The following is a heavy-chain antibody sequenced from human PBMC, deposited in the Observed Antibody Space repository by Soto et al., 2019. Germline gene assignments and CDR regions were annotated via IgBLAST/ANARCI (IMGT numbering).Heavy chain of an antibody. V-gene: IGHV1-3*01. CDR3: ARAISGYVT. J-gene: IGHJ4*02. CDR1: GISYTTYA. D-gene: IGHD5-12*01. CDR2: INAGNGDT. Sequence: VQLVQSGAEVKKPGASVRISCTASGISYTTYAIHWVRQAPGQGLEWMGWINAGNGDTRYSQRFQGRVTLTTDTSATTTYMALSSLRSEDTSIYYCARAISGYVTWGQGTLVTVSS.